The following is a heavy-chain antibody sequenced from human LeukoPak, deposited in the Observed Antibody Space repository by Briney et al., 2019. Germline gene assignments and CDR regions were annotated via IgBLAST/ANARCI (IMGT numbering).Heavy chain of an antibody. D-gene: IGHD2-15*01. Sequence: GASVKVSCKASGGTFSSYAISWVRQAPGQGLEWMGGIIPIFGTANYAQKFQGRVTITADESTSTAYMELSSPRSEDTAVYYCAREEGYCSGGSCYVDYWGQGTLVTVSS. CDR2: IIPIFGTA. J-gene: IGHJ4*02. CDR3: AREEGYCSGGSCYVDY. V-gene: IGHV1-69*01. CDR1: GGTFSSYA.